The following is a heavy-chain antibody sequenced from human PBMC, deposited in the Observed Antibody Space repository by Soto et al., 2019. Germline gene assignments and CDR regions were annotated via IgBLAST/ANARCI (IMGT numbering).Heavy chain of an antibody. Sequence: GGSLRLSCAASGFTFSSYAMHWVRQAPGKGLEWVAVISYDGSNKYYADSVKGRFTISRDNSKNTLYLQMNSLRAEDTAVYYCASDGDPGLEGQTYYYDSSGYPKAPFDYWGQGTLVTVSS. J-gene: IGHJ4*02. CDR3: ASDGDPGLEGQTYYYDSSGYPKAPFDY. CDR1: GFTFSSYA. D-gene: IGHD3-22*01. V-gene: IGHV3-30-3*01. CDR2: ISYDGSNK.